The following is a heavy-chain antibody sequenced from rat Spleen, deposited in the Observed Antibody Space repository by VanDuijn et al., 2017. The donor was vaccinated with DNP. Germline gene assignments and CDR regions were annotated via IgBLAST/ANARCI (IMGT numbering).Heavy chain of an antibody. CDR2: MWYDGDT. J-gene: IGHJ4*01. D-gene: IGHD1-12*02. V-gene: IGHV2-63*01. Sequence: QVQLKESGPGLVQPSETLSLTCTVSGFSLTSYSVSWVRQPSGKGPEWMGRMWYDGDTAYNSALKSRLSISRDTSKNQVFLKMNSLQTDDTGTYYCTRDYEGSYYYAMDAWGQGTSVTVSS. CDR3: TRDYEGSYYYAMDA. CDR1: GFSLTSYS.